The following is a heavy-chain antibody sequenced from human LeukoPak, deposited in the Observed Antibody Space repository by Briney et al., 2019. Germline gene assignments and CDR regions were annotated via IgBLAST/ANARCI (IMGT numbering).Heavy chain of an antibody. Sequence: PSETLSLTCAVYGGSFSGYYWSWIRQPPGKGLEWIGEINHSGSTNYNPSLKSRVTISVDTSKNQFSLKLSSVTAADTAVYYCARLNRIVVVITGYDYWGQGTLVTVSS. V-gene: IGHV4-34*01. J-gene: IGHJ4*02. CDR3: ARLNRIVVVITGYDY. CDR1: GGSFSGYY. CDR2: INHSGST. D-gene: IGHD3-22*01.